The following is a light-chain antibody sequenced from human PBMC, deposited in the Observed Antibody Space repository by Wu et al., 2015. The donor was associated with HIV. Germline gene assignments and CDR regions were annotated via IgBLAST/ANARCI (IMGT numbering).Light chain of an antibody. CDR1: HEIDTTY. V-gene: IGKV3-20*01. CDR3: QYIGRSPPYT. Sequence: EIVLTQSPDTLSLSRGERATLSCKTNHEIDTTYLAWYQQRLGQAPRLLIYGASNRVLWPLRLGLVAVDRGTDFTLIISGVEPEDYAVYYCQYIGRSPPYTFGQGTRLDIK. CDR2: GAS. J-gene: IGKJ2*01.